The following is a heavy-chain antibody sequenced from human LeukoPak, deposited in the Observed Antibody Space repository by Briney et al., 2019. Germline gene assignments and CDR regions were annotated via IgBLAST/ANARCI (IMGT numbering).Heavy chain of an antibody. CDR2: ISSSGSTI. D-gene: IGHD2-15*01. CDR1: GFTLSSYE. CDR3: ARQYCSGGSCYSSYYYYGMDV. V-gene: IGHV3-48*03. J-gene: IGHJ6*04. Sequence: GGSLRLSCAASGFTLSSYEMNWVRQAPGKGLEWVSYISSSGSTIYYADSVKGRFTISRDNAKNSLYLQMNSLRAEDTAVYYCARQYCSGGSCYSSYYYYGMDVWGKGTTVTVSS.